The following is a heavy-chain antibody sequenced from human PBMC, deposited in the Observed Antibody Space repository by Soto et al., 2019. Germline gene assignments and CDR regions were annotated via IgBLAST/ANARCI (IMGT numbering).Heavy chain of an antibody. Sequence: QVQLQESGPGLVKPSQTLSLTCTVSGGSVSRSGYYWSWLRQHPGKGLEWIGYVYYSGSTYYNPSLKSQITISLDTSKNQFSLKLSSVTAADTAVYYCARASSSWYFDYWGQGTLVAVSS. CDR2: VYYSGST. J-gene: IGHJ4*02. CDR1: GGSVSRSGYY. V-gene: IGHV4-31*01. CDR3: ARASSSWYFDY. D-gene: IGHD6-13*01.